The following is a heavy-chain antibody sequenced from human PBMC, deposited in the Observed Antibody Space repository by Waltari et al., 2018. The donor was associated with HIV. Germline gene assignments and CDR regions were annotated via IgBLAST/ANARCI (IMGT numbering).Heavy chain of an antibody. D-gene: IGHD6-6*01. CDR2: ISSSSTTI. V-gene: IGHV3-48*04. J-gene: IGHJ4*02. Sequence: EVQLVASGGGLVQPGGSLRLSCAASGFTFSRHALNWVRQAPGKGLEWVSYISSSSTTINYADSVKGRFTISRDNAKNLLYLQMSSLRAEDTAVYFCARERFGSSYFGYWGQGTLVTVSS. CDR3: ARERFGSSYFGY. CDR1: GFTFSRHA.